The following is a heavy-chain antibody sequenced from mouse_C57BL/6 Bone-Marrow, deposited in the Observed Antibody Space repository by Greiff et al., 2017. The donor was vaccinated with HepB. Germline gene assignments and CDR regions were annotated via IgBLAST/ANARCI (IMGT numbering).Heavy chain of an antibody. V-gene: IGHV1-52*01. CDR2: IDPSDSET. J-gene: IGHJ3*01. Sequence: VQLQQPGAELVRPGSSVKLSCKASGYTFTSYWMHWVKQRPIQGLEWIGNIDPSDSETHYNQKFKDKATLTVDKSSSTAYMQLSSLTSEDSAVYYCARESTMVTRGFAYWGQGTLVTVSA. D-gene: IGHD2-2*01. CDR3: ARESTMVTRGFAY. CDR1: GYTFTSYW.